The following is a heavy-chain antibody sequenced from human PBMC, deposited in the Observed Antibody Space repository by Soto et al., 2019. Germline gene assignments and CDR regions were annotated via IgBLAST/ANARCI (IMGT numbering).Heavy chain of an antibody. V-gene: IGHV3-30*18. CDR1: VLNFRIQG. J-gene: IGHJ4*02. D-gene: IGHD3-16*01. CDR3: AKDFGTNWYYFDC. CDR2: VSYDGSDT. Sequence: WGSLRVSCVSSVLNFRIQGMRWVGQAPGRGLEWLSLVSYDGSDTYYADSVKGRFTISRDNSKNMLYLQMNSLGPEDTAVYYCAKDFGTNWYYFDCWGQGTLVTVSS.